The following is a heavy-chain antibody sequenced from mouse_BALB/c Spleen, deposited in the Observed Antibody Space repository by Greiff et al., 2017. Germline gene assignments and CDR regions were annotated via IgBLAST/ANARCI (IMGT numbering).Heavy chain of an antibody. Sequence: EVHLVESGTVLARPGASVKMSCKASGYTFTSYWMHWVKQRPGQGLEWIGAIYPGNSDTSYNQKFKGKAKLTAVTSTSTAYMELSSLTNEDSAVYYCTRESDYYGSSAHFEYRGQGTTLTVSS. D-gene: IGHD1-1*01. CDR3: TRESDYYGSSAHFEY. V-gene: IGHV1-5*01. CDR2: IYPGNSDT. J-gene: IGHJ2*01. CDR1: GYTFTSYW.